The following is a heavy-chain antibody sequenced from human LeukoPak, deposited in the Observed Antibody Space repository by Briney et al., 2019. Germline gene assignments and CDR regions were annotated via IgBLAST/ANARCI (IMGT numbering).Heavy chain of an antibody. CDR1: GDSISRYY. D-gene: IGHD3-3*01. CDR3: ARESVTVFGRVDLSYAFDI. CDR2: IYYSGSA. J-gene: IGHJ3*02. Sequence: SETLSLTCKVSGDSISRYYWSWIRQPPGKGLEWIGYIYYSGSASYNPSLKSRVTMSLDTSKNQFSLKLSSVTAADTAVYYCARESVTVFGRVDLSYAFDIWGQGTMVIVSS. V-gene: IGHV4-59*01.